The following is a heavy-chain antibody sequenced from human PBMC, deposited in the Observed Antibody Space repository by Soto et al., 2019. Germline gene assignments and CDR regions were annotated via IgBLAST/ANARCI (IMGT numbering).Heavy chain of an antibody. CDR3: ARDAAYGVLFDY. CDR1: SASISSDY. V-gene: IGHV4-59*01. D-gene: IGHD4-17*01. J-gene: IGHJ4*02. Sequence: QVQLQESGPGLVKPSETLSLTCTVSSASISSDYWSWIRQPPGKGLEWIGNIYYSGSTSYNPSLKSRVTISVDTSKNQFSLKLTSVTAADTAVYYCARDAAYGVLFDYWGQGTLVTVSS. CDR2: IYYSGST.